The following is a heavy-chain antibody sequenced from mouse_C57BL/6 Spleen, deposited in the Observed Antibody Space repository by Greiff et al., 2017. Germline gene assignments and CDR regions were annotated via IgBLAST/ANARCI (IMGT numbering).Heavy chain of an antibody. CDR3: ARDYGPDY. Sequence: QVQLQQPGAELVKPGASVKLSCKASGYTFTSYWMQWVKQRPGQGLEWIGEIDPSDSYTNYNQKFKGKATLTVDTSSSTAYMQLSSLTSEDSAVYYGARDYGPDYWGQGTTRTVSA. D-gene: IGHD1-2*01. J-gene: IGHJ2*01. V-gene: IGHV1-50*01. CDR1: GYTFTSYW. CDR2: IDPSDSYT.